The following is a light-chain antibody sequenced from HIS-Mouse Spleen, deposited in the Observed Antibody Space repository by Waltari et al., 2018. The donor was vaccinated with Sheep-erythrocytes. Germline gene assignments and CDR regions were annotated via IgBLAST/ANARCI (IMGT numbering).Light chain of an antibody. J-gene: IGLJ2*01. Sequence: SYELTQPPSVSVSPGQTASITCSGDKWGDKYACWYQQKPGQSPVLVIYQDSKRPSGIPDRCSGSNSGNTATLTISGTQAMDEADYYCQAWDSSTAVFGGGTKLTVL. V-gene: IGLV3-1*01. CDR1: KWGDKY. CDR3: QAWDSSTAV. CDR2: QDS.